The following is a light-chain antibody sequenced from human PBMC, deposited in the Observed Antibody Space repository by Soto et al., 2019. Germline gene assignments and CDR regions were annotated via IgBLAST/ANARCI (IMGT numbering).Light chain of an antibody. CDR2: GAS. CDR1: QDIRYW. V-gene: IGKV1-12*01. CDR3: QQANRFPYT. Sequence: DIEMTQSPSSVSASVGDRVTITCRASQDIRYWIAWYQQKPGKAPKDLIYGASSLQSGVPSRFSGSGSGTDFSLTISSLQPEDFATYYCQQANRFPYTFGPGTKVDIK. J-gene: IGKJ3*01.